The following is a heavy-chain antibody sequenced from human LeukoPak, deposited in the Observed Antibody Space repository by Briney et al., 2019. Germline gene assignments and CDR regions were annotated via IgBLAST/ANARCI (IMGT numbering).Heavy chain of an antibody. Sequence: PGGSLRLSCAASGFVFTTYTMSWVRQAPGKGLEWVANIKEDESERNYVDSVKGRFTISRDNAKNFMYLEMNSLRVEDTAIYYCTRGYWGIDYWGQGVLVTVSS. V-gene: IGHV3-7*01. D-gene: IGHD3-16*01. CDR1: GFVFTTYT. CDR3: TRGYWGIDY. CDR2: IKEDESER. J-gene: IGHJ4*02.